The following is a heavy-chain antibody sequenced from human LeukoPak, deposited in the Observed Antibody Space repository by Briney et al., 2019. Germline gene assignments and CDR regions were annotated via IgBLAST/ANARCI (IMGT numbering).Heavy chain of an antibody. D-gene: IGHD3-22*01. J-gene: IGHJ4*02. CDR1: GDSISSSSYS. Sequence: SETLSLTCTVSGDSISSSSYSWGWIRQPPGRGLELIGSIYYSGSTYYNPSLKSRVTISLDTPKNHFSLKLSSVTAADTAVYYCATIHKPYYYDNSGYYFNYWGQGTLVTVSS. CDR2: IYYSGST. CDR3: ATIHKPYYYDNSGYYFNY. V-gene: IGHV4-39*07.